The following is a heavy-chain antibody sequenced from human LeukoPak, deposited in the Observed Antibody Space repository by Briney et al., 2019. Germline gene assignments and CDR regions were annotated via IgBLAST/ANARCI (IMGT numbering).Heavy chain of an antibody. CDR2: ISGSGGST. D-gene: IGHD3-10*01. V-gene: IGHV3-23*01. CDR1: GFTFSSYA. J-gene: IGHJ5*02. Sequence: GGSLRLSCAASGFTFSSYAMSWVRQAPGKGLEWVSAISGSGGSTYYADSVKGRFTISRDNSKNTLYLQMNSLRAEDTAVHYCAKDLLGYYGSGSYDNWFDPWGQGTLVTVSS. CDR3: AKDLLGYYGSGSYDNWFDP.